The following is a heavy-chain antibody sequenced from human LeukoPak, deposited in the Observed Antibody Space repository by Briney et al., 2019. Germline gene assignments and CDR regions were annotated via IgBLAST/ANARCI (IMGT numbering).Heavy chain of an antibody. CDR2: FSISSSYI. J-gene: IGHJ4*02. CDR3: ARAREFWFCSSTSCYLAPQKIDY. D-gene: IGHD2-2*01. V-gene: IGHV3-21*01. CDR1: GFTFSSYG. Sequence: GGSLRLSCAASGFTFSSYGMHWVRQPPGKGLEWVSSFSISSSYIYYADSVKGRFTISRGNAKSSLSLQMNSLRAEDTAVYYCARAREFWFCSSTSCYLAPQKIDYWGQGTLVTVSS.